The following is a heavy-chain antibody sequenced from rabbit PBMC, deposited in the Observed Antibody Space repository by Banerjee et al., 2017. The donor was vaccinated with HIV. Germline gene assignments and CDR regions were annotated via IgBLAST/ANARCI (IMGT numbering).Heavy chain of an antibody. CDR2: ITTGSSGST. J-gene: IGHJ4*01. V-gene: IGHV1S40*01. CDR1: GFTLTSYW. Sequence: QSLEESGGGLVTPGGTLTLTCTASGFTLTSYWMGWVRQAPGKGLEWVAWITTGSSGSTYYASWAKGRFTISRGTSLDTVTLQLANLTAADTATYFCARDLAGVIGWNFNLWGQGTLVTVS. CDR3: ARDLAGVIGWNFNL. D-gene: IGHD4-1*01.